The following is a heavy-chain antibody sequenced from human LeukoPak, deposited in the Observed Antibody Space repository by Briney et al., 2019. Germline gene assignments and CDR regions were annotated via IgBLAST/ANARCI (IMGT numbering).Heavy chain of an antibody. D-gene: IGHD2-15*01. CDR1: GFTFSTYA. CDR3: ARATSATCSGSTCFSTRFDP. J-gene: IGHJ5*02. CDR2: ISFDVSDK. Sequence: GGSLRLSCAASGFTFSTYALHWFRQAPGKGLEWVAIISFDVSDKYYADSVKGRFTISRDNSESTLYLQMNSLGPEDTAVYYCARATSATCSGSTCFSTRFDPWGQGTLVTVSS. V-gene: IGHV3-30-3*01.